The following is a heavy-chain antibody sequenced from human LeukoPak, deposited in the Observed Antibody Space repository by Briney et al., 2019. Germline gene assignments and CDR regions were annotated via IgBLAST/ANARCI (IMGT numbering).Heavy chain of an antibody. J-gene: IGHJ5*02. CDR3: ATLRQEEPYSSAPGWFDP. CDR2: FDPEDGET. D-gene: IGHD6-19*01. V-gene: IGHV1-24*01. CDR1: GYTLTELS. Sequence: GASVKVSCKVSGYTLTELSMHWVRQAPGKGLEWMGGFDPEDGETIHAQKFQGRVTMTEDTSTDTAYMELSSLRSEDTAVYYCATLRQEEPYSSAPGWFDPWGQGTLVTVSS.